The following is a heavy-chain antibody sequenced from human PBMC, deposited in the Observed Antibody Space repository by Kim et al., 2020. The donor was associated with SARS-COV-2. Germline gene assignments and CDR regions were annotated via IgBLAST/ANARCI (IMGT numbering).Heavy chain of an antibody. D-gene: IGHD3-10*01. J-gene: IGHJ6*02. CDR2: ISYDGSNQ. CDR1: GFTFTHYG. Sequence: GGSLRLSCAASGFTFTHYGMHWVRQAPGKGLEWVAIISYDGSNQYYADSLKGRFTISRDNSKNTLYLQMNSLRPEDTAVYYCAKSGTYMVRFFYYYGMDVWGQGTTVTVSS. CDR3: AKSGTYMVRFFYYYGMDV. V-gene: IGHV3-30*18.